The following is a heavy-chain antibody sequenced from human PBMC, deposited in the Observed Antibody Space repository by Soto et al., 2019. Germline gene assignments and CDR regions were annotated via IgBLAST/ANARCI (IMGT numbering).Heavy chain of an antibody. V-gene: IGHV3-7*01. CDR1: GFTFSSYW. D-gene: IGHD1-7*01. J-gene: IGHJ6*03. CDR2: IKQDGSEK. Sequence: RLSCAASGFTFSSYWMSWVRQAPGKGLEWVANIKQDGSEKYYVDSVKGRFTISRDNAKNSLYLQMNSLRAEDTAVYYCATYITGTTRGYYYYYYMDVWGKGTTVTAP. CDR3: ATYITGTTRGYYYYYYMDV.